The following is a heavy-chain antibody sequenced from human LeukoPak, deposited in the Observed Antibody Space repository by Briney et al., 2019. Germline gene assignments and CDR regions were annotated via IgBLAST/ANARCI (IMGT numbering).Heavy chain of an antibody. D-gene: IGHD5-18*01. Sequence: PGGSLRLSCAASGFTFSSYAMHWVRQAPGKGLEWVAVISFDGSRKYYADSVKGRFTISRDNSMNTLYLQMSSLGVEDTAIYYCAKAGASHTAMDFLFDYWGQGTLVTVSS. CDR3: AKAGASHTAMDFLFDY. V-gene: IGHV3-30-3*01. J-gene: IGHJ4*02. CDR2: ISFDGSRK. CDR1: GFTFSSYA.